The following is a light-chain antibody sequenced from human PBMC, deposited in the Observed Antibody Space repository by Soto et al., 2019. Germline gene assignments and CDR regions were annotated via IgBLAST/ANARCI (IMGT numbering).Light chain of an antibody. Sequence: EIVLTQSPATLSLSPGERATLSCRASQSVSSYLAWYQQKPSQAPRLLIYDASNRATGIPARFSGSGSGTDFTLTISSLEPEEFAVYYCQQRSNWLTFGGGTKVEIK. J-gene: IGKJ4*01. V-gene: IGKV3-11*01. CDR1: QSVSSY. CDR3: QQRSNWLT. CDR2: DAS.